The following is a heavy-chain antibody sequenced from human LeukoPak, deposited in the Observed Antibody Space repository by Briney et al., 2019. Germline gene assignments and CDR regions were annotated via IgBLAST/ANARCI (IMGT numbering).Heavy chain of an antibody. CDR3: ARDGGEKSFDS. CDR2: INPHNGDT. J-gene: IGHJ4*02. D-gene: IGHD2-15*01. CDR1: GNTFTAFY. Sequence: VASVKVSCTASGNTFTAFYIHWVRQAPGQGLEWMGWINPHNGDTNYAQRFQGRVTMTRDTSISTAYMELNRLRSDDTAIYYCARDGGEKSFDSWGQGALVTVSS. V-gene: IGHV1-2*02.